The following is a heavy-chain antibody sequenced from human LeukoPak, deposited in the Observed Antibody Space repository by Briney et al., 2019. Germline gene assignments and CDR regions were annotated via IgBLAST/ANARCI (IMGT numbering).Heavy chain of an antibody. Sequence: ASVKVSCKASGGNFNNYAITWVRQAPGQGLEWMGGIIVIFGSANYAQKFQGRVTITADESTSTAYMELSNLRSEDTAVYFCARVSYGDFQNYFDYWGQGTLVTVSS. D-gene: IGHD4-17*01. CDR2: IIVIFGSA. CDR1: GGNFNNYA. V-gene: IGHV1-69*13. J-gene: IGHJ4*02. CDR3: ARVSYGDFQNYFDY.